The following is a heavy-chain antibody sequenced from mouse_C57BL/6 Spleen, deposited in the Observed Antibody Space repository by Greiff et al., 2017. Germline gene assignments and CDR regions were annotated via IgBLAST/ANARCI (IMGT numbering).Heavy chain of an antibody. D-gene: IGHD4-1*01. V-gene: IGHV14-4*01. CDR3: TRKSDWDGFAY. CDR2: IDPENGDT. CDR1: GFNIKDDY. J-gene: IGHJ3*01. Sequence: VQLQQSGAELVRPGASVKLSCTASGFNIKDDYMHWVKQRPEQGLEWIGWIDPENGDTEYASKFQGKATITADTSSNTAYLQLSSLTSEDTAVYYCTRKSDWDGFAYGGQGTLVTVSA.